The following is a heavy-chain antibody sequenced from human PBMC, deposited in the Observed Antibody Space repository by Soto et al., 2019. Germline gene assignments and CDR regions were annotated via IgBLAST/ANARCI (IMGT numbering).Heavy chain of an antibody. V-gene: IGHV1-69*13. CDR1: GGTFSSYA. J-gene: IGHJ4*02. CDR2: IIPIFGTA. D-gene: IGHD6-13*01. Sequence: SVKVSCKASGGTFSSYAISWVRQAPGQGLEWMGGIIPIFGTANYAQKFQGRVTITADESTSTAYMELSSLRSEDTAVYYCARDTHLAAAGIPLYYFDYWGQGTLVTVSS. CDR3: ARDTHLAAAGIPLYYFDY.